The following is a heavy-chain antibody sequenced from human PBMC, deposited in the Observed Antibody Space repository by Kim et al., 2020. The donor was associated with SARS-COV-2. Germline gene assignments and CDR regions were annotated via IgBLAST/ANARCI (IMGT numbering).Heavy chain of an antibody. CDR2: INAGNGNT. J-gene: IGHJ5*02. D-gene: IGHD4-17*01. CDR3: ARDWDGDYNWFDP. Sequence: ASVKVSCKASGYTFTSYAMHWVRQAPGQRLEWMGWINAGNGNTKYSQKFQGRVTITRDTSASTAYMELSSLRSEDTAVYYCARDWDGDYNWFDPWGQGTLVTVSS. CDR1: GYTFTSYA. V-gene: IGHV1-3*01.